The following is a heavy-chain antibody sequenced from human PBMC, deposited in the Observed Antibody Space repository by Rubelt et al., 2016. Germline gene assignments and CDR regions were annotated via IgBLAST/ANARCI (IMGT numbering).Heavy chain of an antibody. CDR1: GYTFTSYA. Sequence: QVQLVQSGAEVKKPGASVKVSCKASGYTFTSYAMHWVRQAPGQRLEWMGWINAGNGNTKYSQKFQGRVTITRDTSAVTSYMGLSSLRSEDTAVYYCARSKDTAMVTDADWYFDLWGRGTLVTVSS. V-gene: IGHV1-3*01. CDR3: ARSKDTAMVTDADWYFDL. CDR2: INAGNGNT. D-gene: IGHD5-18*01. J-gene: IGHJ2*01.